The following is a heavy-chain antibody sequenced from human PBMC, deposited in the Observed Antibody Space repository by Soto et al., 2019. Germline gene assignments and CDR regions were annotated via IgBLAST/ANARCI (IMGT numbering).Heavy chain of an antibody. CDR3: ARDRATVAS. V-gene: IGHV3-23*01. Sequence: EVQLLQSGGGLVQPGGSLGLSCGASGFTFISYAMSWVRHVPGKGLEWISSISGSGANTWYAGSVQGRFIISRDNSKSTVSLHLSSLSVEDTAIYYCARDRATVASWGQGTLVTVSS. CDR2: ISGSGANT. CDR1: GFTFISYA. J-gene: IGHJ4*02. D-gene: IGHD1-26*01.